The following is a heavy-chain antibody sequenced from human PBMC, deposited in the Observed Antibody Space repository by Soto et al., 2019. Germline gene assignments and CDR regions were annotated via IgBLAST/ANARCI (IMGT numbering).Heavy chain of an antibody. J-gene: IGHJ3*02. CDR3: ANPSGYYFGLGSHDEASDM. Sequence: QVQLVESGGGVVQPGRSLRLSGAASGFMFSGFGMHWVRQAPGKGLQWVAGISKDGSKKYYADSVKGRFTISRDNSKKTLYLQMNSLRAEDTAVYYCANPSGYYFGLGSHDEASDMWGQGTGVTVFS. D-gene: IGHD3-10*01. V-gene: IGHV3-30*18. CDR2: ISKDGSKK. CDR1: GFMFSGFG.